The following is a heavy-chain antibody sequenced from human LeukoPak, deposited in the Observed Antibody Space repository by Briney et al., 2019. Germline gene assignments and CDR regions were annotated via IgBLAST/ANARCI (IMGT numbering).Heavy chain of an antibody. D-gene: IGHD1-1*01. J-gene: IGHJ4*02. V-gene: IGHV3-53*01. Sequence: GGSLRLSCAASGFTFSSYAMSWVRQAPGKGLEWVSIIYGGGETYYASFVKGRFITSRDSFKNTLYLQMSSLRVEDTAVYYCARDDNWNDGRGLDDWGQGTLVTVSS. CDR3: ARDDNWNDGRGLDD. CDR2: IYGGGET. CDR1: GFTFSSYA.